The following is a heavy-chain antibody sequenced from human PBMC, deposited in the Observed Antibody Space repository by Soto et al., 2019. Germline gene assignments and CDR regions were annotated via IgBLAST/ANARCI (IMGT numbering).Heavy chain of an antibody. V-gene: IGHV3-23*01. D-gene: IGHD1-26*01. CDR2: ISGSGGSI. J-gene: IGHJ4*02. CDR3: AKRITLSAYSGGGDY. CDR1: GFTFSSYA. Sequence: EVQLLESGGGLVQPGGSLRLSCAASGFTFSSYAMSWVRQAPGKGLEWVSAISGSGGSIYYADSVKGRFTIARDNSKNELYLQMNSLRAEDTAVYYCAKRITLSAYSGGGDYWGQGTLVTVSS.